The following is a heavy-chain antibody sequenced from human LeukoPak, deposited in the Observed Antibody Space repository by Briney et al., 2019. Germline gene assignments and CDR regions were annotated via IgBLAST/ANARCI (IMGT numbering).Heavy chain of an antibody. J-gene: IGHJ4*02. CDR3: AKTDSSGYYGDY. V-gene: IGHV4-59*06. CDR2: IYYSGST. CDR1: GGSVSSSY. D-gene: IGHD3-22*01. Sequence: SETLSLTCTVSGGSVSSSYWSWLRQHPGKGLEWIGYIYYSGSTYYNPSLKSRLTISSDTSKNQFSLKLSSVTAADTAVYYCAKTDSSGYYGDYWGQGTLVTVSS.